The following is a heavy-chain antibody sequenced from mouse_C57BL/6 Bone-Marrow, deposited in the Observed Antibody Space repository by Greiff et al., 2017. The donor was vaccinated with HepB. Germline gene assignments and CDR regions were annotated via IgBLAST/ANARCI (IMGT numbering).Heavy chain of an antibody. CDR2: FHPYNDDT. CDR3: ARSSYYGSRGYAMDY. V-gene: IGHV1-47*01. J-gene: IGHJ4*01. Sequence: QVQLKQSGAELVKPGASVKMSCKASGYTFTTYPIEWMKQNHGKSLEWIGNFHPYNDDTKYNEKFKGKATLTVEKSSSTVYLELSRLTSDDSAVYYCARSSYYGSRGYAMDYWGQGTSVTVSS. D-gene: IGHD1-1*01. CDR1: GYTFTTYP.